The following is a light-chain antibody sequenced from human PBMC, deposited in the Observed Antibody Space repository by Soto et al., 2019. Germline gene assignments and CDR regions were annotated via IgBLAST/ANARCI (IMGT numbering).Light chain of an antibody. J-gene: IGLJ2*01. CDR1: NIGSKS. Sequence: SYELTQATSVSVAPGQTATIICGGNNIGSKSVHWYQKKPGQAPVLVLSDDSDRPSGIPERFSGSNSGHTATLTISRVGAGDEADYYCQVWDTTSDLAVFGGGTKLTVL. CDR3: QVWDTTSDLAV. V-gene: IGLV3-21*02. CDR2: DDS.